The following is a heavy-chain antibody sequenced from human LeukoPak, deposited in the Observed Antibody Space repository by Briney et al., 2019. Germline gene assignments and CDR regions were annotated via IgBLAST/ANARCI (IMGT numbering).Heavy chain of an antibody. CDR1: GFTFSSYA. D-gene: IGHD3-10*01. CDR2: ISGSGGST. CDR3: AKGTAGRGVHFDY. V-gene: IGHV3-23*01. J-gene: IGHJ4*02. Sequence: GGSLRLSCAASGFTFSSYAMSWVRQAPGKGLEWVSAISGSGGSTYYADSVKGRFTISRDNSKNTLYLQMNRLRAEDTAVYYCAKGTAGRGVHFDYWGQGTLVTVSS.